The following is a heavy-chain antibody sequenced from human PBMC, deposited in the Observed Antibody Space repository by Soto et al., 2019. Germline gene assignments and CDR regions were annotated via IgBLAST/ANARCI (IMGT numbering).Heavy chain of an antibody. D-gene: IGHD3-22*01. J-gene: IGHJ6*02. CDR3: AKHMIPRPPDYCYGMDV. V-gene: IGHV3-23*01. CDR2: IGDSGSGT. Sequence: PWGSLRLSCAASGFTFSTFPMSWVRQAPGKGLEWVSAIGDSGSGTYYADSVKGRFTISRDNSKNTLYLQMNSLRAEDTALYYCAKHMIPRPPDYCYGMDVWGQGTTVTVSS. CDR1: GFTFSTFP.